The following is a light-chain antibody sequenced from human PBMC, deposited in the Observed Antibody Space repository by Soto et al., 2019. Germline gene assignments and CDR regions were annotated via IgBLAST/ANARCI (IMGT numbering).Light chain of an antibody. J-gene: IGLJ1*01. Sequence: QSALTQPASISASPGQSISISCSGTNSDIGAYDYVSWYQQHPGKPPKLIIYNVNNRPSGVSFRFSGSKSANTASLTISGLQTEDEADYYCLSHTTRRIYVFGPGTKLTVL. CDR3: LSHTTRRIYV. CDR1: NSDIGAYDY. V-gene: IGLV2-14*03. CDR2: NVN.